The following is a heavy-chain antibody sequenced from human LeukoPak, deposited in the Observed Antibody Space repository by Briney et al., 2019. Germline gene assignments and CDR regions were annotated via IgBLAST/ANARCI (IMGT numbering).Heavy chain of an antibody. Sequence: GGSLRLSCAASGFTFSSYAMSWVRQAPGKGLEWVSAISGSGGSTYYADSVKGRFTISRDNSKNTLYLQMNSLRAEDTAVYYCAKDHSGYYYDSSGYYDYWGQGTLVTVSS. V-gene: IGHV3-23*01. J-gene: IGHJ4*02. CDR1: GFTFSSYA. D-gene: IGHD3-22*01. CDR2: ISGSGGST. CDR3: AKDHSGYYYDSSGYYDY.